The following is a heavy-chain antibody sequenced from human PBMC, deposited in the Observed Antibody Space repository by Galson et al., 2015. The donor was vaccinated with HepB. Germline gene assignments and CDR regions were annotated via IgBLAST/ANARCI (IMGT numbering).Heavy chain of an antibody. D-gene: IGHD3-10*02. CDR2: IYPGDSDA. J-gene: IGHJ4*02. Sequence: QSGAEVKKPGESLKISCQGSGYSFSNYWIGWVRQMPGKGLEYMAIIYPGDSDARYSPSFQGQVTISADKSISTAYPQWSSLKASDTAMDDCAGHVTRANSCSGTWFDLWSQGTMVTVSA. CDR3: AGHVTRANSCSGTWFDL. CDR1: GYSFSNYW. V-gene: IGHV5-51*01.